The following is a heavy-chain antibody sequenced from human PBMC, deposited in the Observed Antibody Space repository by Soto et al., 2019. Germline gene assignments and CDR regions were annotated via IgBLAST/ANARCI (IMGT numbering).Heavy chain of an antibody. V-gene: IGHV1-3*01. D-gene: IGHD3-22*01. CDR1: GGTFSSYA. Sequence: ASVKVSCKASGGTFSSYAISWVRQAPGQRLEWMGWINAGNGNTKYSQKFQGRVTITRDTSASTAYMELSSLRSEDTAVYYCARPSGYYLYDYWGQSPLVSVSS. CDR2: INAGNGNT. CDR3: ARPSGYYLYDY. J-gene: IGHJ4*02.